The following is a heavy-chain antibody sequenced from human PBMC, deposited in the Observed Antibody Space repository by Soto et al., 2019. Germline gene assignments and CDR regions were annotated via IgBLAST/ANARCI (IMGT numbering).Heavy chain of an antibody. D-gene: IGHD2-15*01. V-gene: IGHV3-30-3*01. CDR1: GFTFSSYA. CDR2: ISYDGSNK. CDR3: ARKSDGSYYGMDV. Sequence: GGSLRLSCAASGFTFSSYAMHWVRQAPGKGLEWVAVISYDGSNKYYADSVKGRFTISRDNSKNTLYLQMNSLRAEDTAVYYCARKSDGSYYGMDVWGQGTTVTVSS. J-gene: IGHJ6*02.